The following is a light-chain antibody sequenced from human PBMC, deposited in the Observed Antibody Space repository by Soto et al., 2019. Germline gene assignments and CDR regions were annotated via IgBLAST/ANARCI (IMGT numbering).Light chain of an antibody. V-gene: IGKV4-1*01. Sequence: IVMTQSPDSLAVSLGERATINCESSQSVLYSSNNKNYLAWYQQKPGQPPKLLIYWASTRESGVPDRFSGSGSGKDFPLTISSLQADDVAVYYCQQYYSAPWTFGQGTKVEIK. CDR3: QQYYSAPWT. CDR1: QSVLYSSNNKNY. CDR2: WAS. J-gene: IGKJ1*01.